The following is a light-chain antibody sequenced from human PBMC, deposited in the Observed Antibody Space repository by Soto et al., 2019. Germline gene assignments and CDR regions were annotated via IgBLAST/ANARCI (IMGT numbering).Light chain of an antibody. CDR3: QQYDTWPRT. V-gene: IGKV3-15*01. J-gene: IGKJ1*01. CDR1: QRVSTN. Sequence: EIVMPQSPASLPVPPGERATLSCRASQRVSTNFAWYVQKPGQAPILLIYGASTRATAVPARFTASGSGTEFTLSISSLQSDDFGVYYCQQYDTWPRTFGQGNKVEIK. CDR2: GAS.